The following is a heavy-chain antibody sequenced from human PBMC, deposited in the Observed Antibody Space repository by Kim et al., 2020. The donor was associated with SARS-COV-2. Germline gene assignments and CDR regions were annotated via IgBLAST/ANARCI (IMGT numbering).Heavy chain of an antibody. CDR1: GGSISSSSYY. Sequence: SETLSLTCTVSGGSISSSSYYWGWIRQPPGKGLEWIGSIYYSGSTYYNPSLKSRVTISVDTSKNQFSLKLSSVTAADTAVYYCARLGDILTGYHLDYWGQGTLVTVSS. J-gene: IGHJ4*02. D-gene: IGHD3-9*01. V-gene: IGHV4-39*01. CDR2: IYYSGST. CDR3: ARLGDILTGYHLDY.